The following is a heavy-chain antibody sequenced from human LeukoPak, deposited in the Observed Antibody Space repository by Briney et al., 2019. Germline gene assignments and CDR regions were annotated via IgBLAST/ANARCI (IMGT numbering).Heavy chain of an antibody. V-gene: IGHV1-2*02. CDR2: INPNSGGT. D-gene: IGHD3-22*01. CDR1: GYTFTGYY. CDR3: ARDSPHYYDSSGYDY. Sequence: GASVKVSCKASGYTFTGYYMHWVRQAPGQGLEWMGWINPNSGGTNYAQKFQGRVTMTGDTSISTAYMELSRLRSDDTAVYYCARDSPHYYDSSGYDYWGQGTLVTVSS. J-gene: IGHJ4*02.